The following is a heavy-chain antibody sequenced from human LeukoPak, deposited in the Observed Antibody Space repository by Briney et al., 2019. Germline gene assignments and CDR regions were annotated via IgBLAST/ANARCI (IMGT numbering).Heavy chain of an antibody. CDR2: IYSGGST. CDR1: GFTVSSNY. Sequence: PGGSLRLSCAASGFTVSSNYMSWVRQAPGKGLEWVSVIYSGGSTYYADSVKGRFTISRDNSKNTLYLQMNSPRAEDTAVYYCARGGRSGYCSGGSCYLDYWGQGTLVTVSS. V-gene: IGHV3-66*01. CDR3: ARGGRSGYCSGGSCYLDY. D-gene: IGHD2-15*01. J-gene: IGHJ4*02.